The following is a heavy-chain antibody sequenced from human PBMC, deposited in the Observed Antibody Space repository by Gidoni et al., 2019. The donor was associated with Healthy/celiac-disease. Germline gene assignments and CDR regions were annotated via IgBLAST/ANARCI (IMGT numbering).Heavy chain of an antibody. Sequence: QVPLQESGPGLVKPSETLSLPCTVSGGSISSYYWSWIRQPPGKGLEWIGYIYYSGSTNYNPSLKSRVTISVDTSKNQFSLKLSSVTAADTAVYYCAREPEGDQGSYWGQGTLVTVSS. D-gene: IGHD2-21*02. CDR3: AREPEGDQGSY. CDR1: GGSISSYY. J-gene: IGHJ4*02. CDR2: IYYSGST. V-gene: IGHV4-59*01.